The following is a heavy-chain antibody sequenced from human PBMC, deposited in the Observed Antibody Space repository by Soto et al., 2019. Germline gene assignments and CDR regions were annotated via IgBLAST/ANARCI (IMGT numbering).Heavy chain of an antibody. V-gene: IGHV3-49*03. J-gene: IGHJ3*02. CDR2: IRSKAYGGTT. Sequence: GGSLRLSCTASGFTFGDYAMSWFRQAPGKGLEWVGFIRSKAYGGTTEYAASVKGRFTISRDDSKSIAYLQMNSLKTEDTAVYYCTREKVPVLEWLLKTDAFDIWGQGTMVTVSS. CDR1: GFTFGDYA. D-gene: IGHD3-3*01. CDR3: TREKVPVLEWLLKTDAFDI.